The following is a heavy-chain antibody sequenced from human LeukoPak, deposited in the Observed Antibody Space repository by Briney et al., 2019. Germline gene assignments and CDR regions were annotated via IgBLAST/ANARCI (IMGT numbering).Heavy chain of an antibody. Sequence: SETLSLTCTVSSYSISSDYYWGWIRQPPGKGLEWIGSIFHRGTTYYNPSLKSRVTISVDTSKNQFSLKLSSVTAADTAVYYCARGLTRRSDVLRYFDWLLPENGAYYYYYYMDVWGKGTTVTVSS. CDR2: IFHRGTT. J-gene: IGHJ6*03. CDR3: ARGLTRRSDVLRYFDWLLPENGAYYYYYYMDV. V-gene: IGHV4-38-2*02. D-gene: IGHD3-9*01. CDR1: SYSISSDYY.